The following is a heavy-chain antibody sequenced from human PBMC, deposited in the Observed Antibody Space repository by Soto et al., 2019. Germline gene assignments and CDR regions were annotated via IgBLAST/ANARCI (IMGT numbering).Heavy chain of an antibody. V-gene: IGHV5-51*01. CDR1: GYSFTNYW. CDR2: IYPGDSDT. D-gene: IGHD6-19*01. CDR3: AIQHPLDSSAWYN. J-gene: IGHJ4*02. Sequence: PGESLKISCKASGYSFTNYWIGWVCQMPGKGPEWMGTIYPGDSDTRYSPSFQGQVTFSVDKSINTAYLHWTSLKASDTAIYYCAIQHPLDSSAWYNWGQGTLVTVSS.